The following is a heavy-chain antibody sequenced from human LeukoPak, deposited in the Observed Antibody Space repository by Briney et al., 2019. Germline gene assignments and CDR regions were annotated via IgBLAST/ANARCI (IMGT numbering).Heavy chain of an antibody. J-gene: IGHJ4*02. V-gene: IGHV3-30*04. CDR2: ISYDGSNK. D-gene: IGHD2-21*02. CDR1: GFTFSSYA. CDR3: ARDTHIVVVTTSSPLDY. Sequence: GRSLRLSCAASGFTFSSYAMHWVRQAPGKGLEWVAVISYDGSNKYYADSVKGRFTISRDNSKNTLYLQMNSLRAEDTAVYYCARDTHIVVVTTSSPLDYWGQGTLVTVSS.